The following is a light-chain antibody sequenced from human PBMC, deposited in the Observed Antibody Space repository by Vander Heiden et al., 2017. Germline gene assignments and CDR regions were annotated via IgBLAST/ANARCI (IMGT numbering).Light chain of an antibody. CDR1: NIGSKS. V-gene: IGLV3-21*02. Sequence: SYVLPQPPSVSVAPGQTARITCGGNNIGSKSVHWYQQKPGQAPVLVVYDDSDRPSGSPERFSGSNSGNTATLTISRVEAGDEADYYCQVWDSSSDHPNVVFGGGTKLTVL. J-gene: IGLJ2*01. CDR3: QVWDSSSDHPNVV. CDR2: DDS.